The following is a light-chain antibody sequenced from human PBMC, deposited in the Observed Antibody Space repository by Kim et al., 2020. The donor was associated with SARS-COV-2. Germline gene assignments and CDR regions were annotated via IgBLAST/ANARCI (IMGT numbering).Light chain of an antibody. CDR1: SSDVGGYNY. Sequence: QSALTQPASVSGSPGQSITISCTGTSSDVGGYNYVSWYQQHPGKAPKLMIYDVSNRPSGVSNRFSGSKSVNTASLTISGLQAEDEADYYCSSYTTSRTRVFGGGTQLTVL. CDR3: SSYTTSRTRV. J-gene: IGLJ2*01. V-gene: IGLV2-14*03. CDR2: DVS.